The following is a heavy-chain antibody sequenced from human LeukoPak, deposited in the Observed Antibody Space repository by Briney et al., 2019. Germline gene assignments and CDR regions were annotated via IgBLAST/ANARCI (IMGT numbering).Heavy chain of an antibody. Sequence: GEALKISCKGSGYGFTSYWIGWVRQRPGKGLEGMGIIYPGDSDTRYSPSFQGQVTILADKSISTAYLQWSSLKASDTAMYYCARRRYGSGSHDGFDIWGQGTMVTVSS. V-gene: IGHV5-51*01. D-gene: IGHD3-10*01. CDR3: ARRRYGSGSHDGFDI. CDR1: GYGFTSYW. J-gene: IGHJ3*02. CDR2: IYPGDSDT.